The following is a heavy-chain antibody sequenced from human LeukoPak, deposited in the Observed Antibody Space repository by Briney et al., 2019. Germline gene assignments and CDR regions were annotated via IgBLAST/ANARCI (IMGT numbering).Heavy chain of an antibody. Sequence: GASVKVSCKASGYTFTSYYMHWVRQAPGQGLEWMGIINPSGGSTSYAQKFQGRVTMTRNTSTSTVYMELSSLRSEDTAVYYCARARNSYAIDYWGQGTLVTVSS. J-gene: IGHJ4*02. CDR3: ARARNSYAIDY. CDR1: GYTFTSYY. D-gene: IGHD5-18*01. V-gene: IGHV1-46*01. CDR2: INPSGGST.